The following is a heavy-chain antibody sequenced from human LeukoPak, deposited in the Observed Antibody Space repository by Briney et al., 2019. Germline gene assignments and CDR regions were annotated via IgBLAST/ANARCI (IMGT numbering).Heavy chain of an antibody. D-gene: IGHD1-26*01. Sequence: GASVKVSCKASGYTFTSYGISWVRQAPGQGLEWMGWISAYNGNTNYAQKLQGRVTMTTDTSTSTAYMELRSLRSDDTAVCYCVRDLIVGATNWFDPWGQGTLVTVSS. CDR2: ISAYNGNT. V-gene: IGHV1-18*01. CDR1: GYTFTSYG. J-gene: IGHJ5*02. CDR3: VRDLIVGATNWFDP.